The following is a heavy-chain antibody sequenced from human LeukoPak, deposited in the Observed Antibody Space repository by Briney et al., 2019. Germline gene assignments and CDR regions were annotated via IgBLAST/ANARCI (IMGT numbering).Heavy chain of an antibody. Sequence: ESLKISCKGSGYSFTSYWIGWVRQMPGKGLEWMGIIYPGDSDTRYSPSFQGQVTISADKSISTAYLQWSSLKASDTAMYYCARHYSSSWYTLIAVRSGAAFDAFDIWGQGTMVTVSS. CDR3: ARHYSSSWYTLIAVRSGAAFDAFDI. D-gene: IGHD6-13*01. V-gene: IGHV5-51*01. CDR2: IYPGDSDT. J-gene: IGHJ3*02. CDR1: GYSFTSYW.